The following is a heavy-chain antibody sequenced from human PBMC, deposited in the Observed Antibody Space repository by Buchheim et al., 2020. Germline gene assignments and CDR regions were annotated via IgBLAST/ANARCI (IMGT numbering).Heavy chain of an antibody. CDR2: IYYSGST. CDR3: ASGYDFWSGQNWFDP. D-gene: IGHD3-3*01. Sequence: QLQLQESGPGLVKPSETLSLTCTVSGGSISSSSYYWGWIRQPPGRGREWMGSIYYSGSTGYNQSPKSRVTISVATSKNQFSLKLSSVTAADTAVYYCASGYDFWSGQNWFDPWGQGTL. J-gene: IGHJ5*02. V-gene: IGHV4-39*01. CDR1: GGSISSSSYY.